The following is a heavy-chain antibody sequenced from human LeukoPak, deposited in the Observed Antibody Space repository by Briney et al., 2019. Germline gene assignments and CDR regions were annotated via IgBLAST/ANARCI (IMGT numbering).Heavy chain of an antibody. D-gene: IGHD1-26*01. CDR2: ISWNSGSI. CDR1: GFTFDDYA. CDR3: AKSGAPFIVGATSPFDY. V-gene: IGHV3-9*03. J-gene: IGHJ4*02. Sequence: GRSLRLSCAASGFTFDDYAMHWARQAPGKGLEWVSGISWNSGSIGYADSVKGRFTISRDNAKNSLYLQMNSLRAEDMALYYCAKSGAPFIVGATSPFDYWGQGTLVTVPS.